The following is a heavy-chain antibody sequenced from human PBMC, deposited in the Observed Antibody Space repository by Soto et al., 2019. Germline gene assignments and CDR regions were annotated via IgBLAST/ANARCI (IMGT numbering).Heavy chain of an antibody. CDR2: ISSSGSTI. V-gene: IGHV3-48*03. Sequence: PGGSLRLSCAASGFTFSSYEMNWVRQAPGKWLEWVSYISSSGSTIYYADSVKGRFTISRDNAKNSMYLQMNSLRAEDTAVYYCASTGPYYDSSGTYYFDYWGQGXLVTVYS. CDR3: ASTGPYYDSSGTYYFDY. D-gene: IGHD3-22*01. CDR1: GFTFSSYE. J-gene: IGHJ4*02.